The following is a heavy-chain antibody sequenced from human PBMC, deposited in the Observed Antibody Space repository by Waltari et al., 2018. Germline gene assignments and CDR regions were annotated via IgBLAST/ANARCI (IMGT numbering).Heavy chain of an antibody. D-gene: IGHD3-22*01. V-gene: IGHV1-18*01. CDR3: ARLYDASAYYNTYLDP. Sequence: QVLLVQSGAEVRKPGASVKVSCKASGYPFSHYGIAWVRQAPGKGLEWMGWSRGYDGDTKYAREFEGRLTVTTDTSTNTAHMELRSLRSDDTAVYYCARLYDASAYYNTYLDPWGQGALVTVSS. CDR2: SRGYDGDT. CDR1: GYPFSHYG. J-gene: IGHJ5*02.